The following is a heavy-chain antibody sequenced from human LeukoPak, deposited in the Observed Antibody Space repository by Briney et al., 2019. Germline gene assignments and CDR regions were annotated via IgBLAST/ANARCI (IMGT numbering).Heavy chain of an antibody. D-gene: IGHD5-24*01. CDR3: ARVPRDGYNYPDY. V-gene: IGHV3-21*01. CDR1: GFTFSSYN. Sequence: PGGSLRHSCAASGFTFSSYNMNWVRQAPGKGLEWVSSISSSSSYIYYPDSVKARVTITRDNAKNSLYLQMNSLRAEDTAVYYCARVPRDGYNYPDYPGQGTLCSVSP. J-gene: IGHJ4*02. CDR2: ISSSSSYI.